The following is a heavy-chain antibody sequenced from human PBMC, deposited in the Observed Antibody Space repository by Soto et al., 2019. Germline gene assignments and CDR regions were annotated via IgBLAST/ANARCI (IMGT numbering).Heavy chain of an antibody. CDR2: INQDGSQR. V-gene: IGHV3-7*01. Sequence: EVQLVDSGGGLVQPGGSLRLSCAASGFTFTGFWMAWVRQAPGKGLEWVANINQDGSQRYYMDSVKGRFTISRDNAEKSLYLQMTSLRAEDTAVYYCARTGDDYWGQGTLVTVSS. CDR1: GFTFTGFW. J-gene: IGHJ4*02. CDR3: ARTGDDY. D-gene: IGHD3-10*01.